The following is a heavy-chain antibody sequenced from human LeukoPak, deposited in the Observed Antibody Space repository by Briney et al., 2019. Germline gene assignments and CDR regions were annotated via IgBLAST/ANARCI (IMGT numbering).Heavy chain of an antibody. D-gene: IGHD2-21*01. V-gene: IGHV3-23*01. CDR1: GFTFSSYA. CDR2: ISGSGGST. Sequence: SGGSLRLSCAASGFTFSSYAMSWVRQAPGKGLEWVSAISGSGGSTYYADSVKGRFTIPRDNSKNTLYLQMNSLRAEDTAVYYCAKMWTARGYYMDVWGKGTTVTVSS. J-gene: IGHJ6*03. CDR3: AKMWTARGYYMDV.